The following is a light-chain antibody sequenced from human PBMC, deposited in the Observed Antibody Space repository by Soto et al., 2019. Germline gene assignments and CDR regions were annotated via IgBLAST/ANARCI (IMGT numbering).Light chain of an antibody. CDR1: SSDVGGYNY. V-gene: IGLV2-14*01. CDR3: TSYTTSGTTYVV. CDR2: EVN. Sequence: QSVLTQPASVSGSPGQSITISCTGTSSDVGGYNYVSWYQQHPGKAPQLMIFEVNTRPSGVSNRFSGSKSGNTASLTISGLQTEDEADYYCTSYTTSGTTYVVFGGGTKLTVL. J-gene: IGLJ2*01.